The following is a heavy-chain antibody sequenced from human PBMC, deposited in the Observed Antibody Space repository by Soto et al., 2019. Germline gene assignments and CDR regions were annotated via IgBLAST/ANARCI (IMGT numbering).Heavy chain of an antibody. Sequence: SESLSLTCTVSGGSIIRGGYYWSLIRQHPGKGLEWIGYIYYSGSTYYNPSLKSRVTISVDTSKNQFSLKLSSVTAADTAVYYCARSSYGDYHEDYWGQGTLVTVSS. CDR1: GGSIIRGGYY. D-gene: IGHD4-17*01. CDR2: IYYSGST. J-gene: IGHJ4*02. V-gene: IGHV4-31*03. CDR3: ARSSYGDYHEDY.